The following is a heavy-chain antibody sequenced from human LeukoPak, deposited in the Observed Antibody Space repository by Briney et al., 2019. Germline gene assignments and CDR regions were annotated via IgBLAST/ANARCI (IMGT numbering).Heavy chain of an antibody. V-gene: IGHV4-38-2*01. CDR2: IYHSGST. CDR1: GYSISSGYY. CDR3: ARGPYGDCAGD. Sequence: SETLSLTYAVSGYSISSGYYWGWIRQPPGKGLEWIGSIYHSGSTYYNPSLKSRVTISVDTSKNQFSLKLSSVTAADTAVYYCARGPYGDCAGDWGQGTLVTVSS. D-gene: IGHD4-17*01. J-gene: IGHJ4*02.